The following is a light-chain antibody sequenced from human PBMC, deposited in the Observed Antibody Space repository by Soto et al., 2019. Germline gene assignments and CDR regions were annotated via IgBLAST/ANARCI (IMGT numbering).Light chain of an antibody. CDR2: DAS. CDR3: QQRHSWVT. J-gene: IGKJ5*01. Sequence: EIVLTQSPVTLSLSPGERATLSCRASQSVSTYLAWFQQKPGQAPRLLIYDASTRATGIPARFSGSGSGTDFTLTISMLEPEDFAIYYCQQRHSWVTFGQGTRLEIK. V-gene: IGKV3-11*01. CDR1: QSVSTY.